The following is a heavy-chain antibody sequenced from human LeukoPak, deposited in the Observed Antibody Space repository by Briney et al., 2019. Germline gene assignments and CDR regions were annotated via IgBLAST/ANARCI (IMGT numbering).Heavy chain of an antibody. Sequence: SVKVSCKASGGTFSSYAISWVRQAPGQGLEWMGGIIPIFGTANYAQKFQGRVTITTDESTSTGYMELRSLRSDDTAVYYCARGDSGYDYGFDNWGQGTLVTVSS. CDR1: GGTFSSYA. CDR2: IIPIFGTA. CDR3: ARGDSGYDYGFDN. D-gene: IGHD5-12*01. V-gene: IGHV1-69*05. J-gene: IGHJ4*02.